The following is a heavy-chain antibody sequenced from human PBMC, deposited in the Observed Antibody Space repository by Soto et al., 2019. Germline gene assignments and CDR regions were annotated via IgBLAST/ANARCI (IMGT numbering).Heavy chain of an antibody. CDR3: VITTVTTGRVYFDY. Sequence: PSETLSLTCSVSGYSISRGYYWGWIRQPPGKDLEWLGSVFHGRNTYDNPSLKSPVTISLDTSKNQFSLRLASVTAADTALYYCVITTVTTGRVYFDYWGQGILVTVYS. CDR2: VFHGRNT. CDR1: GYSISRGYY. V-gene: IGHV4-38-2*01. D-gene: IGHD4-17*01. J-gene: IGHJ4*02.